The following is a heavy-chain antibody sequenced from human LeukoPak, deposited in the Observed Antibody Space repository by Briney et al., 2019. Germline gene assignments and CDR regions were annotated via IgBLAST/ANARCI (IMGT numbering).Heavy chain of an antibody. CDR3: AKDMGRYFDWLLGSGSAFDI. CDR1: GFTFSSYS. CDR2: ISWDGGST. D-gene: IGHD3-9*01. V-gene: IGHV3-43*01. J-gene: IGHJ3*02. Sequence: PGGSLRLSCAASGFTFSSYSMNWVRQAPGKGLEWVSLISWDGGSTYYADSVKGRFTIFRDSSKNSLYLQMNSLRTEDTALYYCAKDMGRYFDWLLGSGSAFDIWGQGTMVTVSS.